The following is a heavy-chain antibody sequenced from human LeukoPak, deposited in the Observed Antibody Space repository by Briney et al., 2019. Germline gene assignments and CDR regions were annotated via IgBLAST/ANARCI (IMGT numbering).Heavy chain of an antibody. V-gene: IGHV3-48*03. CDR1: GFTFSSYE. CDR3: ARDSSGWDAFDI. CDR2: ISSSGSTI. D-gene: IGHD6-19*01. J-gene: IGHJ3*02. Sequence: GGSLRLSCAASGFTFSSYEMNWVRQAPGKGLEWVSYISSSGSTIYYADSVKGRFTISRDNAKNSLYLQMNSLGAEDTAVYYCARDSSGWDAFDIWGQGTMVTVSS.